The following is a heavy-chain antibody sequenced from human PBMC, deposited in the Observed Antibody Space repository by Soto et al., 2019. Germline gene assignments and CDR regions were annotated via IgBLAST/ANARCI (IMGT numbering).Heavy chain of an antibody. J-gene: IGHJ4*02. V-gene: IGHV3-23*01. CDR2: ISGSGGTT. Sequence: EVQLLESGGGLVQPGGSLRLSCAASGFTFSNYAIAWVRQAPGKGLEWVSGISGSGGTTYYADSVKGRFTISRDNSKDTLHLQLTSLSAEDTAVYYCAQTPRQWLVYFDYWGQGALVTVSS. CDR3: AQTPRQWLVYFDY. D-gene: IGHD6-19*01. CDR1: GFTFSNYA.